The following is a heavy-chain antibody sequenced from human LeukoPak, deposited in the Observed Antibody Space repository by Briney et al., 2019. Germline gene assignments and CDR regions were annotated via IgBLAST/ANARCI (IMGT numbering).Heavy chain of an antibody. CDR3: ARGEAIEVATIDPYYFDY. D-gene: IGHD5-12*01. CDR2: IIPILGIA. Sequence: SVKVSCKASGGTFSSYAISWVRQAPGQGLEWMERIIPILGIANYAQKFQGRVTITADKSTSTAYMELSSLRSEDTAVYYCARGEAIEVATIDPYYFDYWRQRSLVTVSS. V-gene: IGHV1-69*04. CDR1: GGTFSSYA. J-gene: IGHJ4*02.